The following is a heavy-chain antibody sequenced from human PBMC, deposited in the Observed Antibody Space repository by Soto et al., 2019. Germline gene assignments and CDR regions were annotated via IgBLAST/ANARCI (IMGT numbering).Heavy chain of an antibody. J-gene: IGHJ4*02. Sequence: LETLSLTCTVSGGSISGYYWSWIRQPPGKGLEWIGYIYYSGSTNYNPSLKSRVTISVDTSKNQFSLKLSSVTAADTAVYYCARLGTAALYYFDYWGQGTLVTVSS. V-gene: IGHV4-59*08. CDR2: IYYSGST. D-gene: IGHD6-13*01. CDR3: ARLGTAALYYFDY. CDR1: GGSISGYY.